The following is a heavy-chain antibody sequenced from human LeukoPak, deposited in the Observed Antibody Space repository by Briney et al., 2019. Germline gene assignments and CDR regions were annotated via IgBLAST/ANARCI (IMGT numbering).Heavy chain of an antibody. V-gene: IGHV1-24*01. Sequence: ASVKVSCKVSGYTLTELSMHWVRQAPGKGLEWMGGFDPEDGETIYAQKFQGRVTMTEDTSTDTAYMELSSLRSEDTAVYYCATIDQRRRSYRPPPFWGQGTLVTVSS. D-gene: IGHD1-26*01. CDR3: ATIDQRRRSYRPPPF. J-gene: IGHJ4*02. CDR2: FDPEDGET. CDR1: GYTLTELS.